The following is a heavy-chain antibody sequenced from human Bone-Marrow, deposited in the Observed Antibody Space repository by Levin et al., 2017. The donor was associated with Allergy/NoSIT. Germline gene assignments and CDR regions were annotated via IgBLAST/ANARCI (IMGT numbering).Heavy chain of an antibody. Sequence: SPTLSLPCTVSGGSIRGYYWTWIRQPPGKGLEWIGDIFYSGSTNYNLSLKSRVTISVDTSNNKFSLRLSSVTAADTAVYYCARVSSGWLNYWGQGTLVTVSS. J-gene: IGHJ4*02. CDR1: GGSIRGYY. D-gene: IGHD6-19*01. CDR2: IFYSGST. V-gene: IGHV4-59*01. CDR3: ARVSSGWLNY.